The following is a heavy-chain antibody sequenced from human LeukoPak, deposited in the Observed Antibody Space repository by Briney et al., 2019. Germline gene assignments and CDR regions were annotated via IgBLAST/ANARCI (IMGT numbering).Heavy chain of an antibody. Sequence: PGGSLRLSCAASGFTFSSYALNWVRQAPGKGLEWVSYISSSSSTIYYADSVKGRFTISRDNAKNSLYLQMNSLRDEDTAVYYCARDSVMGSGWYRYFQHWGLGTLVTVSS. V-gene: IGHV3-48*02. CDR1: GFTFSSYA. CDR3: ARDSVMGSGWYRYFQH. D-gene: IGHD6-19*01. J-gene: IGHJ1*01. CDR2: ISSSSSTI.